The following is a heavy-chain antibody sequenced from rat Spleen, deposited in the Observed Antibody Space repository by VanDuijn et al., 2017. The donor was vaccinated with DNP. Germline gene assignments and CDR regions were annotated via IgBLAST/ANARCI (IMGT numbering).Heavy chain of an antibody. V-gene: IGHV5-7*01. J-gene: IGHJ2*01. CDR1: GLTFSDSN. Sequence: EVQLVESGGGLVQPGRSLKLSCAASGLTFSDSNMAWVRQAPKKGLEWVATIIYDGSGTYYGDSVKGRFTISRENARSTLYFQMDSLRSEDTATYYCAKAGGYSPWYFDYWGQGVMVTVSS. CDR2: IIYDGSGT. D-gene: IGHD1-11*01. CDR3: AKAGGYSPWYFDY.